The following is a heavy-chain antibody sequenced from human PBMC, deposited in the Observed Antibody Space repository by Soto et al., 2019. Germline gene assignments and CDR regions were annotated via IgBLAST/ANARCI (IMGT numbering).Heavy chain of an antibody. Sequence: QVQLLQSGAEVRKPGASVRVSCEASGYTLSDYFMQWVRQAPGQGLEWMGWINPNTGDTHSAQKFQGRFTMTRDTSINTAYMEMNRLTSEDTAVYFWASEGGAIGTGGTGNVAFDIWGQGTKVTVSS. CDR1: GYTLSDYF. V-gene: IGHV1-2*02. J-gene: IGHJ3*02. CDR2: INPNTGDT. D-gene: IGHD6-13*01. CDR3: ASEGGAIGTGGTGNVAFDI.